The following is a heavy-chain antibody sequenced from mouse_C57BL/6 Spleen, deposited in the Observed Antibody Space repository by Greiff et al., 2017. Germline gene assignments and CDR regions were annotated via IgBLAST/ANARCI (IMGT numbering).Heavy chain of an antibody. Sequence: QVQLKQPGAELVRPGTSVKLSCKASGYTFTSYWMHWVKQRPGQGLEWIGVIDPSDSYTNYNQKFKGKATLTVDTSSSTAYMQLSSLTSEDSAVYYCARESSNYVDYWGQGTTLTVSS. CDR3: ARESSNYVDY. CDR1: GYTFTSYW. J-gene: IGHJ2*01. D-gene: IGHD6-1*01. V-gene: IGHV1-59*01. CDR2: IDPSDSYT.